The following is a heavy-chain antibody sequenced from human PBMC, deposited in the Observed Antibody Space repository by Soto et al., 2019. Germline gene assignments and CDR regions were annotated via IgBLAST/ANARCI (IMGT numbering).Heavy chain of an antibody. D-gene: IGHD3-3*01. CDR3: ASVRGYDFWNYYMDF. J-gene: IGHJ6*03. V-gene: IGHV1-46*03. CDR1: GYTFTSYY. Sequence: ASVKVSCKASGYTFTSYYMHWVRQAPGQGLEWMGIINPSGGSTSYAQKFQGRVTMTRDTSTSTVYMELSSLRSEDTAVYYCASVRGYDFWNYYMDFWGKGTTVTVSS. CDR2: INPSGGST.